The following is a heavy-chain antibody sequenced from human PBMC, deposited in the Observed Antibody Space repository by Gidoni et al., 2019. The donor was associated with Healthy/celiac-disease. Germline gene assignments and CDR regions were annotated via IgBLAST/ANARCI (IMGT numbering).Heavy chain of an antibody. CDR2: MNPNSGNT. D-gene: IGHD6-19*01. CDR3: ARGGSGCGIGCFDY. V-gene: IGHV1-8*01. J-gene: IGHJ4*02. Sequence: LEWMGWMNPNSGNTGYAQKFQGRVTMTRNTSISTAYMELSSLRSEDTAVYYCARGGSGCGIGCFDYWGQGTLVTVSS.